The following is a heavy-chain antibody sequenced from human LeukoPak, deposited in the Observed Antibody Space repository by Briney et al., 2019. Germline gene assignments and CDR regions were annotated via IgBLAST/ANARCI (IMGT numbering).Heavy chain of an antibody. CDR2: IYDSGSA. CDR3: VRGYSIAY. Sequence: PSETLSLTCTVSGGSISSSSYYWGWIRQPPGKGLEWIGSIYDSGSAYYNPSLKSRVTISVDTSKNQFSLKLSSVTAADTAVYYCVRGYSIAYWGQGSLVIVSS. V-gene: IGHV4-39*07. CDR1: GGSISSSSYY. D-gene: IGHD1-26*01. J-gene: IGHJ4*02.